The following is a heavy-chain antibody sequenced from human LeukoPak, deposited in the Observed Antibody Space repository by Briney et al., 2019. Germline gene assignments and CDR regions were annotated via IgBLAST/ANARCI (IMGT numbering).Heavy chain of an antibody. D-gene: IGHD3-22*01. CDR1: GYTFTRYG. V-gene: IGHV1-18*01. Sequence: AAVKVSCKASGYTFTRYGISWVRQAPGQGLEWMGWISAYNGNTNYAQKLQGRVTMTTDTSTSTAYMELRSLRSDDTAVYYCASDRDSSGNFDYWGQGTLVTVSS. CDR2: ISAYNGNT. J-gene: IGHJ4*02. CDR3: ASDRDSSGNFDY.